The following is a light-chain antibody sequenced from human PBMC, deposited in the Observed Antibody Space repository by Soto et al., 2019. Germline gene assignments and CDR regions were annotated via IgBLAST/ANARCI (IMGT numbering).Light chain of an antibody. CDR3: QQYGRSPLT. CDR1: QRVSNTQ. J-gene: IGKJ4*01. Sequence: EIVLTQPPGTLSLSPGERATLSCRANQRVSNTQLAWYQQKHGQVPRLLIYGASSRATGIPDRFSGSGSGTDFTLTISRLEPEDFAVYYCQQYGRSPLTFGGGTKVDIK. V-gene: IGKV3-20*01. CDR2: GAS.